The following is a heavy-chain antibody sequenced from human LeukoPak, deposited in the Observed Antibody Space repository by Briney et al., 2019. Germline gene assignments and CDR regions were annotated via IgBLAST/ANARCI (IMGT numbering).Heavy chain of an antibody. Sequence: SETVSLTCTVSGGSISNSNYHWGWIRQPPGKGLEWIGSIYYSGNTNYNPSLKSRVTISVDTSKNQFSLKVNSVTAADTAVYYCARLRYNPKVLESWGQGALVTVSS. CDR1: GGSISNSNYH. V-gene: IGHV4-39*01. D-gene: IGHD1-14*01. CDR3: ARLRYNPKVLES. J-gene: IGHJ4*02. CDR2: IYYSGNT.